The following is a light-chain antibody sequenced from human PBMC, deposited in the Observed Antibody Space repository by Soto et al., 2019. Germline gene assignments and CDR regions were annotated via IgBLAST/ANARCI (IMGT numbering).Light chain of an antibody. J-gene: IGKJ4*01. CDR2: GAS. Sequence: IVLTQSPGILSLSPGERTTLSCRASRSISRYLAWYQQKPGQGPRLLICGASSRATGIPDRFSGSGSGTDFTLTISRLEPEDFAVYYCQQYGSSPPDFGGGTKVDIK. CDR3: QQYGSSPPD. CDR1: RSISRY. V-gene: IGKV3-20*01.